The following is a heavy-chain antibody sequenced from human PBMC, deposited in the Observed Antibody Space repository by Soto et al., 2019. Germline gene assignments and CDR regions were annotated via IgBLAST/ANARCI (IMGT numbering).Heavy chain of an antibody. CDR3: AKGNQQEAYYYYGMDF. CDR2: ISYDGSNK. Sequence: QVQLVESGGGVVQPGRSLRLSCAASGFTFSSYGMHWVRQAPGKGLEWVAVISYDGSNKYYADSVKGRFTISRDNSKNRLYLRMNSLRAEDTAVFYCAKGNQQEAYYYYGMDFWGQGTTVTVSS. J-gene: IGHJ6*02. V-gene: IGHV3-30*18. CDR1: GFTFSSYG. D-gene: IGHD2-2*01.